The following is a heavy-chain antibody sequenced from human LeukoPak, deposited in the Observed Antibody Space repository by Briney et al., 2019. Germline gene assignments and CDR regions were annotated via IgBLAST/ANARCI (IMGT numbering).Heavy chain of an antibody. V-gene: IGHV4-59*01. CDR2: LLYSGST. D-gene: IGHD4-11*01. CDR3: ARGAYSNYLSVGY. CDR1: GGSIPSYY. J-gene: IGHJ4*02. Sequence: KTSETLSLTCAISGGSIPSYYWSWIRQTPGKGLGWIGYLLYSGSTNYNPSLKSRVTMSIDTSKNQFSLKLRSVTAADTAVYYCARGAYSNYLSVGYWGQGILVTVSS.